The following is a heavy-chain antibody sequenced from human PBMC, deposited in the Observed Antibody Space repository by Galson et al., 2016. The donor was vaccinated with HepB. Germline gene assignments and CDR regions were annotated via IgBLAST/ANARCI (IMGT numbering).Heavy chain of an antibody. CDR1: GFTFSDYA. CDR2: VASDGSFQ. J-gene: IGHJ4*02. CDR3: ARESLPRGAGGLDY. D-gene: IGHD1-26*01. V-gene: IGHV3-30*04. Sequence: SLRLSCAASGFTFSDYAMHWVRQAPGKGLEWVAVVASDGSFQYYGDSVKGRFTISRDKSKNTLSLQMNSLRTEDTALYYCARESLPRGAGGLDYWGQGARVTVSS.